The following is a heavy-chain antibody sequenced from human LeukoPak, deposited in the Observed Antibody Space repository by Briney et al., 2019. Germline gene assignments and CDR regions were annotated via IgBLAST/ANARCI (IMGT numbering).Heavy chain of an antibody. J-gene: IGHJ4*02. CDR1: GFTFSSYA. CDR3: AKKEMYYDILTGHSPLDY. D-gene: IGHD3-9*01. V-gene: IGHV3-23*01. Sequence: GGSLRLSCAASGFTFSSYAMSWVRQAPGKGLEWVSAISGSGGSTYYADSVKGRFTTSRDNSKNTLYLQMNSLRAEDTAVYYCAKKEMYYDILTGHSPLDYWGQGTLVTVSS. CDR2: ISGSGGST.